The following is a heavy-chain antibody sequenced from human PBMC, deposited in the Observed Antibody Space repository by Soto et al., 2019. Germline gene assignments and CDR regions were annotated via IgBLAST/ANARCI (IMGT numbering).Heavy chain of an antibody. CDR1: GGSISSGGYS. CDR3: ARCVTMVRGGYAFDI. Sequence: QLQLQESGSGLVKPSQTLSLTCAVSGGSISSGGYSWSWIRQPPGKGLEWIGYIYHSGSTDYNPSRKSRVTISVDRSKNQFSLKLSSVTAADTAVYYCARCVTMVRGGYAFDIWGQGTMVTVSS. V-gene: IGHV4-30-2*01. D-gene: IGHD3-10*01. J-gene: IGHJ3*02. CDR2: IYHSGST.